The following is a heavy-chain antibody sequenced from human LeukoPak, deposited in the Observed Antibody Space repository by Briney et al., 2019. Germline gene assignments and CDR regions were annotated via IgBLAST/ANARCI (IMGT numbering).Heavy chain of an antibody. CDR3: ARPTSNGWLRYFDY. CDR1: GFTFSSYG. Sequence: PGGSLRLSCAASGFTFSSYGMHWVRQAPGKGLEWVAVISSAGGNKYHADSVKGRFTISRDNSKNTLCLQMNSLRPEDTAVYYCARPTSNGWLRYFDYWGQGTLVTVSS. V-gene: IGHV3-30*19. CDR2: ISSAGGNK. D-gene: IGHD6-19*01. J-gene: IGHJ4*02.